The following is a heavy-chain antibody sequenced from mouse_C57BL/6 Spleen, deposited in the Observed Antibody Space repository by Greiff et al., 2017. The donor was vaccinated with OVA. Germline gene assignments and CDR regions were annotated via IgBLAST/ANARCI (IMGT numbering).Heavy chain of an antibody. J-gene: IGHJ2*01. Sequence: VQLQQPGAELVMPGASVKLSCKASGYTFTSYWMHWVKQRPGQGLEWIGEIDPSDSYTNYNQKFKGKSTFTVDKSSSTAYMQLSSLTSEDSAVYYCARRSPYYGLDYWGQGTTLTVSS. V-gene: IGHV1-69*01. D-gene: IGHD1-1*01. CDR1: GYTFTSYW. CDR3: ARRSPYYGLDY. CDR2: IDPSDSYT.